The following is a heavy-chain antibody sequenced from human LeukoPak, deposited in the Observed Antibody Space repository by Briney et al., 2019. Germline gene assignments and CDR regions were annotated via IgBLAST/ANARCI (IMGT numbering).Heavy chain of an antibody. V-gene: IGHV4-59*01. D-gene: IGHD6-13*01. CDR3: ARAYSSSWSWFDP. CDR2: IYYTGST. J-gene: IGHJ5*02. CDR1: GGSISGYY. Sequence: SETLSLTCTVLGGSISGYYWRWIRQPPGKGLEWIGYIYYTGSTNYNPSLKSRVTISVDTSKNQFSLKLRSVTAADTAVYYCARAYSSSWSWFDPWGQGTLVTVSS.